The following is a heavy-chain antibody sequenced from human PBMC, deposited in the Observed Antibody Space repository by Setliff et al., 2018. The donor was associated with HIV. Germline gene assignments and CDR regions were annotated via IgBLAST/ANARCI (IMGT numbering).Heavy chain of an antibody. Sequence: SETLSLTCTVSGDSISTDYWTWIRQPPGKGLEGIGYIYNSSSTSYNPSLKSLVTISVDTSKNQFSLKLRSVTAADTAVYYCARHSPSDYWGQGTLVTVSS. V-gene: IGHV4-59*08. J-gene: IGHJ4*02. CDR1: GDSISTDY. CDR3: ARHSPSDY. CDR2: IYNSSST.